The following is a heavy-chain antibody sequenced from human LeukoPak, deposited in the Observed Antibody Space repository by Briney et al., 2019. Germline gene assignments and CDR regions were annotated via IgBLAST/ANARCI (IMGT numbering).Heavy chain of an antibody. V-gene: IGHV4-34*01. Sequence: SETLSLTCAVYGGSFSGYYWSWIRQPPGKGLEWIGEINHSGSTNYNPSLKSRVTISVDTSKNQFSLKLSSATAADTAVYYCARVGYYDSSGYYEDAFDIWGQGTMVTVSS. J-gene: IGHJ3*02. CDR2: INHSGST. CDR3: ARVGYYDSSGYYEDAFDI. CDR1: GGSFSGYY. D-gene: IGHD3-22*01.